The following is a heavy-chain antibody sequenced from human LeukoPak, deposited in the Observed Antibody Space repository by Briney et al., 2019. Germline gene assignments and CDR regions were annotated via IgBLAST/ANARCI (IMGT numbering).Heavy chain of an antibody. D-gene: IGHD2/OR15-2a*01. CDR3: VRARPKNPFDC. V-gene: IGHV6-1*01. CDR1: GDSFSSNSNA. CDR2: TYYRSKWFM. Sequence: SQTLSLTCAISGDSFSSNSNAWNWVRQSPSRGLEWLGRTYYRSKWFMDYAVSVKSRMTVNPDTTKNQLSLQLNSVTPEDTAVHYCVRARPKNPFDCWGQGTVVTVSS. J-gene: IGHJ4*02.